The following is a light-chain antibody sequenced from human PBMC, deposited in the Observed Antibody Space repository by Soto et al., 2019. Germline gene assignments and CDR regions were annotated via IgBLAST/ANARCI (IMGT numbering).Light chain of an antibody. CDR1: QSVDTTF. CDR3: QQYMSSVT. Sequence: EIVLTQSPGSLSLSPGQRATLSCRARQSVDTTFFAWYQKKPGQAPRLLIYGASKRATGIPDRFSGSGSGTDFTLIISRLEPEDFAVYYCQQYMSSVTFGQGTKVEIK. J-gene: IGKJ1*01. CDR2: GAS. V-gene: IGKV3-20*01.